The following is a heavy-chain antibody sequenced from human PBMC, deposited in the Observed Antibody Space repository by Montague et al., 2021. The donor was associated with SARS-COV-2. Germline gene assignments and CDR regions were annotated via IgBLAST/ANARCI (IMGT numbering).Heavy chain of an antibody. CDR1: GGSINCYY. J-gene: IGHJ4*02. D-gene: IGHD6-13*01. CDR3: ARGDHPTAASWYYFDS. V-gene: IGHV4-4*07. CDR2: IYPSGNT. Sequence: SETLSLTCTVSGGSINCYYWHWLRQSAGKGLEWIGRIYPSGNTNSNPSLESRVTMSVDSSQNQFSLKLNSVTAADTAVYYCARGDHPTAASWYYFDSWGQGALVTVSS.